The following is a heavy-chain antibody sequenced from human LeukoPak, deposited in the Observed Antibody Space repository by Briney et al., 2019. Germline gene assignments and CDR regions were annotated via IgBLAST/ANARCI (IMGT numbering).Heavy chain of an antibody. Sequence: GGSLRLSCAASGFTFSNYPMNWVRQTPGKGLQWISYISRSSSPIYYADPVRGRFTISRDNAKNSLFLQMNSLRVEDTAVYYCARVRYNSGYIFDYWGQGALVTVSS. D-gene: IGHD5-18*01. CDR2: ISRSSSPI. J-gene: IGHJ4*02. CDR3: ARVRYNSGYIFDY. CDR1: GFTFSNYP. V-gene: IGHV3-48*04.